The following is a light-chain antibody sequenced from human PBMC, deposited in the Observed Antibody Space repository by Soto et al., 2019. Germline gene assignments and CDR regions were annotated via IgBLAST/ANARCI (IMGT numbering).Light chain of an antibody. CDR2: LGS. CDR1: QSLLHSNGYDY. CDR3: MQALQTPLT. V-gene: IGKV2-28*01. Sequence: DIVMTQSPLSLPVTPGEPASISCRSSQSLLHSNGYDYLDWYLQKPGQSPQLLIYLGSNRASGVPHRFSGSGSGTDFTLKISRVEAEDVGVYYCMQALQTPLTFGGPTKVDIK. J-gene: IGKJ4*01.